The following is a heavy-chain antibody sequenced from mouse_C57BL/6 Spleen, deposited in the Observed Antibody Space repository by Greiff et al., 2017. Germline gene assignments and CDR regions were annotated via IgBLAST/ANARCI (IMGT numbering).Heavy chain of an antibody. CDR3: ARGGDTGNYFDY. CDR2: IDPSDSYT. D-gene: IGHD4-1*01. J-gene: IGHJ2*01. CDR1: GYTFTSYW. Sequence: VQLQQSGAELVMPGASVKLSCKASGYTFTSYWMHWVKQRPGQGLEWIGEIDPSDSYTNYNQKFKGKSTLTVDKSSSTADMQLSSLTSEDSAVYYCARGGDTGNYFDYWGQGTTLTVSS. V-gene: IGHV1-69*01.